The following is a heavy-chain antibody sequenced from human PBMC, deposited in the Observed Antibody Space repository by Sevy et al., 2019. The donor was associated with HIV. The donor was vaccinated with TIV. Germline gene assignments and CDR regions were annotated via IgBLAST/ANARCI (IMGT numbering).Heavy chain of an antibody. CDR1: GGSLMSPSFY. Sequence: SGTLSLTCTASGGSLMSPSFYWGWVRPPPGERLEWVAAMHYGGGTYANPSLKDRLAMSMDTSKNQLTLNLTSVTAADAAVYHCVRDHHLRDRHWFDSWGQGALVTVSS. D-gene: IGHD3-16*01. CDR2: MHYGGGT. V-gene: IGHV4-39*02. J-gene: IGHJ5*01. CDR3: VRDHHLRDRHWFDS.